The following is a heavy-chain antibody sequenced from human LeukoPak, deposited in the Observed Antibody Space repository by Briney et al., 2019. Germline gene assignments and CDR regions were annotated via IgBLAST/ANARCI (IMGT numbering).Heavy chain of an antibody. CDR1: GFTFSNFA. CDR2: IGGGDGSI. Sequence: PGGSLRLSCAASGFTFSNFAVSWVRQAPGKGLEWVSVIGGGDGSIYYADSVKGRFTICRDNSKNTLYLQMPSLRAEDAAIYYCAKGMGLAHYYFYGMDVWGQGTTVTVSS. V-gene: IGHV3-23*01. D-gene: IGHD6-19*01. CDR3: AKGMGLAHYYFYGMDV. J-gene: IGHJ6*02.